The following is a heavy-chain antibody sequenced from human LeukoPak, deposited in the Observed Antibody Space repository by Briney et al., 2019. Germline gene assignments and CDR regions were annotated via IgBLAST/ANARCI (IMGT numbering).Heavy chain of an antibody. D-gene: IGHD3-22*01. V-gene: IGHV4-34*01. Sequence: SETLSLTFAVHGGSFSGYYWSWIRQPPGKGLEWIGEINHSGRTNYNPSLKSRATISLDTSKNQFSLKLSSVTAADTAVYYCARDYYDSSGYYNPGHYFDYWGQGTLVTVSS. J-gene: IGHJ4*02. CDR2: INHSGRT. CDR3: ARDYYDSSGYYNPGHYFDY. CDR1: GGSFSGYY.